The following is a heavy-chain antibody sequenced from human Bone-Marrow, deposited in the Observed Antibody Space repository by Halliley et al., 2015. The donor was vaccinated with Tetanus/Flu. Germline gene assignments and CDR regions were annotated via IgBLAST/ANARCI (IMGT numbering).Heavy chain of an antibody. V-gene: IGHV1-46*01. Sequence: QLVQSGAEVQKPGASVKVSCKASGYTFINYYMHWVRQAPGQGPEWMGRINPDGGSTTYSQKFQGRLTITRDTSASTVYMDLSSLTSEDTAVYYCARDLVGYTPGDYWGQGTLVTVSS. J-gene: IGHJ4*02. CDR2: INPDGGST. CDR3: ARDLVGYTPGDY. D-gene: IGHD5-12*01. CDR1: GYTFINYY.